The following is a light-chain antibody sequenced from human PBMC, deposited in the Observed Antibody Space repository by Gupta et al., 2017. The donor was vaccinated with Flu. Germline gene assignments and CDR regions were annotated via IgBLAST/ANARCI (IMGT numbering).Light chain of an antibody. J-gene: IGLJ1*01. CDR1: SSDVGSYNR. V-gene: IGLV2-18*01. CDR3: SLYIGSNTYV. CDR2: EVN. Sequence: VSGSPGQSVTIPCTGTSSDVGSYNRVSWYQQPPGTAPKLMIFEVNNRPSGVPDRFSGSKSGNTASLTISGLQAEDEADYYCSLYIGSNTYVFGTGTKVTVL.